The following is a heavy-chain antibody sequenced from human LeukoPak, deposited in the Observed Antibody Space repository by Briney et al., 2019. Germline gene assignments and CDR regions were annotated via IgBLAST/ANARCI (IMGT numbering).Heavy chain of an antibody. J-gene: IGHJ4*02. Sequence: GGSLRLSRAASGFTFSSYSMNWVRQAPGKGLEWVSYISSSSSTIYYADSVKGRFTISRDNAKNSLYLQMNSLRAEDTAVYYCAREGGAVVDYWGQGTLVTVPS. V-gene: IGHV3-48*01. CDR1: GFTFSSYS. CDR2: ISSSSSTI. CDR3: AREGGAVVDY. D-gene: IGHD3-16*01.